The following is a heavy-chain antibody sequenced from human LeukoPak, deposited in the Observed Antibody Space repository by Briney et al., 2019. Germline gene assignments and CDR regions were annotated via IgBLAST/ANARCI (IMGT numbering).Heavy chain of an antibody. J-gene: IGHJ4*02. CDR1: ASISSGSYY. D-gene: IGHD6-19*01. CDR2: GDYSGGT. Sequence: SQTLSLTCTVSASISSGSYYWAWIRQPPGRGLEWIASGDYSGGTYYNPSLGSRVAISADMSKNQFSLKPTSVTGADTAVYYCAGERGEEYSSGWYKSNYFDNWGQGLRVTVSS. CDR3: AGERGEEYSSGWYKSNYFDN. V-gene: IGHV4-39*07.